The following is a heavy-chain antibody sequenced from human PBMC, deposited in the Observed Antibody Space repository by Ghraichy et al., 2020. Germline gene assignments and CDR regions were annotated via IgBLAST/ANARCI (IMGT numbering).Heavy chain of an antibody. CDR3: VRGHLVGGLAFDI. V-gene: IGHV6-1*01. CDR1: GDSVSSNSGA. D-gene: IGHD6-6*01. Sequence: SQTLSLTCAISGDSVSSNSGAWNWIRQSPSRGLECLGRTYYSSKWYNDYALSVNSRITINPDTSTNQFSLQLKSVTPDDTAMYYCVRGHLVGGLAFDIWGHGPSVTGSS. CDR2: TYYSSKWYN. J-gene: IGHJ3*02.